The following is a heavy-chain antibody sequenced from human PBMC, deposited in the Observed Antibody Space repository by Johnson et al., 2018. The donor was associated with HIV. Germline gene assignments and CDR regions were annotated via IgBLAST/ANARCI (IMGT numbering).Heavy chain of an antibody. J-gene: IGHJ3*02. CDR3: AKAYCPGCDAFDI. D-gene: IGHD2-21*01. V-gene: IGHV3-33*08. CDR1: GFIFDDYG. CDR2: IWYDGSNK. Sequence: QVQLVESGGGEVRPGGSLRLACVASGFIFDDYGLTWVRQAPGKGLEWVAVIWYDGSNKYYADSVKGRFTISRDNSKHTLYLQLNSLRTEDSGVYYCAKAYCPGCDAFDIWGQGTMVTVSS.